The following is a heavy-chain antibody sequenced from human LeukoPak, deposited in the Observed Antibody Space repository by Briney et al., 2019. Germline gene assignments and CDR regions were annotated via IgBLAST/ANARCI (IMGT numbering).Heavy chain of an antibody. CDR1: GGSISSGGYY. CDR3: ARDRRGSGSYGTDNWFDP. Sequence: SETLSLTCTVSGGSISSGGYYWSWIRQHPGKGLERIGYIYYSGSTYYNPSLKSRVTISVDTSKNQFSLKLSSVTAADTAVYYCARDRRGSGSYGTDNWFDPWGQGTLVTVSS. J-gene: IGHJ5*02. CDR2: IYYSGST. V-gene: IGHV4-31*03. D-gene: IGHD3-10*01.